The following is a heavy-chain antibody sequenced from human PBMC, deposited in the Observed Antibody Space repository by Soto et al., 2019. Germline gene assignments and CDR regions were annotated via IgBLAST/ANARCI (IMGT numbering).Heavy chain of an antibody. CDR2: INAGNGNT. V-gene: IGHV1-3*01. Sequence: QVQLVQSGAEVKKPGASVKVSCKASGYTFTSYAMHWVRQAPGQRLEWMGWINAGNGNTKYSQKFQGRVTITRDTAASTAYMELSSLRSEDTAVYYCARDLGDCGDYGWLDYWGQGTLVTVSS. CDR1: GYTFTSYA. CDR3: ARDLGDCGDYGWLDY. J-gene: IGHJ4*02. D-gene: IGHD4-17*01.